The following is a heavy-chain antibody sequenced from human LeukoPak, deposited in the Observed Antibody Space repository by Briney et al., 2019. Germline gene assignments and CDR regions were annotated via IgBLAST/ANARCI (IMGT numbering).Heavy chain of an antibody. CDR1: GFSLSTSGMC. Sequence: ESGPTLVNPTQTLTLTCTFSGFSLSTSGMCVSWIRQPPGKAPEWLARIDWDDDKYYSTSLKTRLTISKDTSKNQVVLTMTNMDPVDTATYYCARMYYYDSSGYSFDYWGQGTLVTVSS. D-gene: IGHD3-22*01. J-gene: IGHJ4*02. V-gene: IGHV2-70*11. CDR2: IDWDDDK. CDR3: ARMYYYDSSGYSFDY.